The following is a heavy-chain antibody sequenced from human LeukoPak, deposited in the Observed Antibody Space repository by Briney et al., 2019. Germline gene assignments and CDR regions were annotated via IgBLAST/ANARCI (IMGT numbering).Heavy chain of an antibody. V-gene: IGHV4-39*01. CDR1: GGSVSNSSSY. CDR3: ARHHLSRGFGNY. Sequence: PSETLSLTCTVSGGSVSNSSSYWGWIRQPPGKGLEWIGSIHYSGSTYYNPSLKSRVTISVDTSKNQFSLKLSSVTAADTAVYYCARHHLSRGFGNYWGQGTLVTVSS. D-gene: IGHD2-15*01. J-gene: IGHJ4*02. CDR2: IHYSGST.